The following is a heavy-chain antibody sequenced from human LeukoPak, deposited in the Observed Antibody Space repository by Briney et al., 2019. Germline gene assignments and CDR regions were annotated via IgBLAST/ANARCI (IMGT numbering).Heavy chain of an antibody. CDR3: AKDGGVVVSAFDI. CDR1: GFTFSSHG. J-gene: IGHJ3*02. CDR2: IWYDGSNK. Sequence: GGSLRLSCAASGFTFSSHGMHWVRQAPGKGLEWVAVIWYDGSNKYYADSVKGRFTISRDNSKNTLYLQMNSLRAEDTAVYYCAKDGGVVVSAFDIWGQGTMVTVSS. V-gene: IGHV3-33*06. D-gene: IGHD2-2*01.